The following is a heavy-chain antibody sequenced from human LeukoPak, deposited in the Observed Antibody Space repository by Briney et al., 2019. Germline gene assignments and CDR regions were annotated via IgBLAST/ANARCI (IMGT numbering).Heavy chain of an antibody. J-gene: IGHJ6*03. CDR3: ARYIADYYDSSGYPHYMDV. V-gene: IGHV4-38-2*02. CDR2: IYHSGST. CDR1: GYSISSGYY. D-gene: IGHD3-22*01. Sequence: SETLSLTCTVSGYSISSGYYWGWIRQPPGKGLEWIGSIYHSGSTYHNPSLKSRVTISVDTSKNQFSLKLSSVTAADTAVYYCARYIADYYDSSGYPHYMDVWGKGTTVTVSS.